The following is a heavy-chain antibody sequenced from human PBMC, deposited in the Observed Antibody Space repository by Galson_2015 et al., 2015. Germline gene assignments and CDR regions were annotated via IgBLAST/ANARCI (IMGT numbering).Heavy chain of an antibody. CDR1: GFTVGSNY. CDR2: IYSGGST. D-gene: IGHD3-22*01. Sequence: SLRLSCAASGFTVGSNYMSWVRQAPGKGLEWVSVIYSGGSTYYADSVKGRFTISRDNSKNTLYLQMNSLRAEDTSVYYCATQVDKPYYYYGMDVWGQGTTVTVSS. V-gene: IGHV3-53*01. J-gene: IGHJ6*02. CDR3: ATQVDKPYYYYGMDV.